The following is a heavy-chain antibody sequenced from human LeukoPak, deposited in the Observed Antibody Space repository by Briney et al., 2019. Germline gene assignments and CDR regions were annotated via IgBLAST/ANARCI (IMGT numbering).Heavy chain of an antibody. Sequence: GGSLRLSCAVSGFTFSSYAMSWVRQAPGKGPEWVSYISSSGSTIYYADSVKGRFTISRDNAKNSLYLQMNSLRAEDTAVYYCAELGITMIGGVWGKGTTVTISS. V-gene: IGHV3-48*03. J-gene: IGHJ6*04. D-gene: IGHD3-10*02. CDR2: ISSSGSTI. CDR1: GFTFSSYA. CDR3: AELGITMIGGV.